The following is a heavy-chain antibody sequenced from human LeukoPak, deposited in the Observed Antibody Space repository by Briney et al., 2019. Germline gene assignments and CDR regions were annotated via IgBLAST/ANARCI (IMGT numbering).Heavy chain of an antibody. CDR2: ISYDGSNK. CDR3: ARDGGGYSYGSHI. CDR1: GFTFSSYA. Sequence: GGSLRLSCAASGFTFSSYAMHWVRQAPGKGLEWVAVISYDGSNKYYADSVKGRFTISRDNSKNTLYLQMNSLRAEDTAVYYCARDGGGYSYGSHIWGQGTLVTVSS. V-gene: IGHV3-30-3*01. J-gene: IGHJ4*02. D-gene: IGHD5-18*01.